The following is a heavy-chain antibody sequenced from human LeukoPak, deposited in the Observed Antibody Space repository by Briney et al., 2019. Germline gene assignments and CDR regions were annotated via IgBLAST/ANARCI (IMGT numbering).Heavy chain of an antibody. Sequence: PSETLSLTCAVYGGSFSGYYWSWIRQPPGKGLEWIGEINHSGSTNYNPSLKSRVTISVDTSKNQFSLKLSSVTAADTAVYYCARGGYYDSSGYYYSKDAEYFQHWGQGTLVTVSS. CDR1: GGSFSGYY. V-gene: IGHV4-34*01. CDR3: ARGGYYDSSGYYYSKDAEYFQH. CDR2: INHSGST. J-gene: IGHJ1*01. D-gene: IGHD3-22*01.